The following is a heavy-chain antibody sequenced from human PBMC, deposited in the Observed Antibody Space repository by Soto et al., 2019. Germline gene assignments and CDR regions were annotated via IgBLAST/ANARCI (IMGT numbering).Heavy chain of an antibody. V-gene: IGHV3-30*18. CDR1: GFTFSSYG. CDR2: ISYDGSNK. CDR3: AKDQGIGFGDA. Sequence: QVQLVESGGGVVQPGRSLRLSCAASGFTFSSYGMHWVRQAPGKGLEWVAVISYDGSNKYYADSVKGRFTISRDNSKNTMYLQMNSLRAEDTAVYYCAKDQGIGFGDAWGQGTLVTVSS. D-gene: IGHD3-10*01. J-gene: IGHJ5*02.